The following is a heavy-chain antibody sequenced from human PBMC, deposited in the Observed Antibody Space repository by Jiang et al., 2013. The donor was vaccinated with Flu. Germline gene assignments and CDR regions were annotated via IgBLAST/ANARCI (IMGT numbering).Heavy chain of an antibody. J-gene: IGHJ3*01. CDR2: VYTSGTT. CDR3: ARETRDGYRGDAFDV. CDR1: GDSLDNVSYY. D-gene: IGHD5-24*01. V-gene: IGHV4-61*02. Sequence: GPGLVKPSQTLSLTCAVSGDSLDNVSYYWSWIRQPAGKGLEFIGRVYTSGTTNYNPSLRRRVTVSMDTSKTQFSLTLTPVTAADTAVYYCARETRDGYRGDAFDVWGQGTVVIVSS.